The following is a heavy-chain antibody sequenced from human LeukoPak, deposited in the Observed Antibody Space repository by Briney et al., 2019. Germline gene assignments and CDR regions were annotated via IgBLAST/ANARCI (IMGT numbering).Heavy chain of an antibody. CDR1: GYTFSSYW. CDR2: IYPGDSDT. J-gene: IGHJ4*02. V-gene: IGHV5-51*01. Sequence: GESLRISCKGSGYTFSSYWIGWVRQMPGKGLEWLGIIYPGDSDTRYSPSLQGQVTISVDTSIGTAYLQWSSLKASDTAIYYCARQNDFRLDYWGQGTLVTVSS. CDR3: ARQNDFRLDY. D-gene: IGHD3-3*01.